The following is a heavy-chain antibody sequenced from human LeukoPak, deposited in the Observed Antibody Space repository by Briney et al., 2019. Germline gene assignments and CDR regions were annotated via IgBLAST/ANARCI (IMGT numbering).Heavy chain of an antibody. CDR3: ARGIWEVRQGVAPLDPFDP. CDR2: LNPTGGST. CDR1: GYTFTSYY. V-gene: IGHV1-46*01. J-gene: IGHJ5*02. Sequence: HRASVKVSCKASGYTFTSYYMHWVRQAPGQGLEWMGLLNPTGGSTGYAQKFQGRVTITAEKSTTTAYMELSSLRSEDTAVYYCARGIWEVRQGVAPLDPFDPWGQGTLVTVSS. D-gene: IGHD2-15*01.